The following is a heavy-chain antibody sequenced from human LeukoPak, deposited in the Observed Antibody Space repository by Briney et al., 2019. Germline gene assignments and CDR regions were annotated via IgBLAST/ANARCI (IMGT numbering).Heavy chain of an antibody. CDR3: TTRWVGGVISFDY. D-gene: IGHD3-10*01. CDR2: IKSKTDGGTT. Sequence: GGSLRLSCAASGFTFSNAWMSWVRQAPGKGLEWVGRIKSKTDGGTTDYAAPVKGRFTISRDDSKNTLYLQMNSLKTEDTAVYYCTTRWVGGVISFDYWGQGTLVTVSS. CDR1: GFTFSNAW. J-gene: IGHJ4*02. V-gene: IGHV3-15*01.